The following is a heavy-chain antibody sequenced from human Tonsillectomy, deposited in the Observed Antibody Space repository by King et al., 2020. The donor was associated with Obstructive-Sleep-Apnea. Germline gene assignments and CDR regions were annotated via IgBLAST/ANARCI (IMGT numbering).Heavy chain of an antibody. CDR3: ASQEDMATMNY. J-gene: IGHJ4*02. D-gene: IGHD5-24*01. CDR1: GGSISSSSYY. Sequence: QLQESGPGLVKPSETLSLTCTVSGGSISSSSYYWGLIRQPPGKGLEWIGSIYYSGSTYYNPSLKSRVTLSVDTSKNQFSLKLSSVTAADTAVYYCASQEDMATMNYWGQGTLVTVSS. V-gene: IGHV4-39*01. CDR2: IYYSGST.